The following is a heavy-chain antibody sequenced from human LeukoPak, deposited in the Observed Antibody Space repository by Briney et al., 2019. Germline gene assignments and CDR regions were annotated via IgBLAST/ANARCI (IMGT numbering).Heavy chain of an antibody. V-gene: IGHV4-59*01. D-gene: IGHD5-12*01. CDR1: GGFISSYY. CDR2: IYYSGST. J-gene: IGHJ4*02. CDR3: ARVDIVATMNFDY. Sequence: SETLTLTCTVSGGFISSYYWSWIRQPPGKALEWIGYIYYSGSTNYNPSLKSRVTISVDTSKNQFSLKLSSVTAADTAVYYCARVDIVATMNFDYWGQGTLVTVSS.